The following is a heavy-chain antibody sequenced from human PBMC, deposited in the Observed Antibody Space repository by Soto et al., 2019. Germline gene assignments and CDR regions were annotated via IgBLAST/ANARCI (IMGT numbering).Heavy chain of an antibody. D-gene: IGHD3-22*01. CDR3: ARCFGDYDSSGYSDY. CDR1: GGTFCSYA. CDR2: IIPIFDTA. V-gene: IGHV1-69*13. J-gene: IGHJ4*02. Sequence: SVKVSCKASGGTFCSYAISWVRQAPGQGLEWMGGIIPIFDTADYAQKFQGRVTITADESTSTAYMELSSLRSEDTAVYYCARCFGDYDSSGYSDYWGQGTLVTVSS.